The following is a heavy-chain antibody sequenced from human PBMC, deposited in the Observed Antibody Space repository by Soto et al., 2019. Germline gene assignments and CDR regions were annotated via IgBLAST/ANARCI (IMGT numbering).Heavy chain of an antibody. Sequence: PGGSLRLSCAASGFTFSSYWMHWVRQAPGKGLVWVSRINSDGSSTSYADSVKGRFTISRDNAKNTLYLQMNSLRAEDTAVYYCARVGSADFWSSYLYCFDYWGQGTLVTVS. D-gene: IGHD3-3*01. CDR1: GFTFSSYW. J-gene: IGHJ4*02. CDR2: INSDGSST. V-gene: IGHV3-74*01. CDR3: ARVGSADFWSSYLYCFDY.